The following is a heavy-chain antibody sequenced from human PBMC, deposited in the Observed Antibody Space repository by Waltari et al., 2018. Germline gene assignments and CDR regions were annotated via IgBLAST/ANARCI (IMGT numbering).Heavy chain of an antibody. CDR2: ISYDGSNT. V-gene: IGHV3-30*18. J-gene: IGHJ4*02. CDR3: AKGTYLDY. CDR1: GFTFSSYG. Sequence: QVQLVESGGGVVQPGRSLRLSCAASGFTFSSYGMHWVRQAPGKGLEWLAVISYDGSNTYYADSVKGRFTISRDNSKNTLYLQMNSLRAEDTAVYYCAKGTYLDYWGQGTLVTVSS.